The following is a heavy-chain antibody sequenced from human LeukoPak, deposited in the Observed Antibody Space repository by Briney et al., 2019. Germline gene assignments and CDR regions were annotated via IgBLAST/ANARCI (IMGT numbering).Heavy chain of an antibody. Sequence: SETLSLTCAVYGGSFSGYYWSWIRQPPGKGLEWIGEINHSGSTNYNPSLKSRVTISVDTSKNQFSLKLSSVTAADTAVYYCARTAYYDFWSGYPNNWFDPWGQGTLVTVSS. J-gene: IGHJ5*02. CDR2: INHSGST. D-gene: IGHD3-3*01. CDR3: ARTAYYDFWSGYPNNWFDP. CDR1: GGSFSGYY. V-gene: IGHV4-34*01.